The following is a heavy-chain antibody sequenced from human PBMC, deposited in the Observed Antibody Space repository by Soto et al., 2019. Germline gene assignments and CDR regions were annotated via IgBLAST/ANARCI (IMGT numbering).Heavy chain of an antibody. Sequence: PGGSLRLSCAASGFTFSDHYMDWVRQAPGKGLEWVGRTRNKANSYTTEYAASVKGRFTISRDDSKNSLNLQMNSLKTEDTAVYYCARADCSGGSCYFDYWGQGTLVTVSS. D-gene: IGHD2-15*01. V-gene: IGHV3-72*01. CDR3: ARADCSGGSCYFDY. J-gene: IGHJ4*02. CDR1: GFTFSDHY. CDR2: TRNKANSYTT.